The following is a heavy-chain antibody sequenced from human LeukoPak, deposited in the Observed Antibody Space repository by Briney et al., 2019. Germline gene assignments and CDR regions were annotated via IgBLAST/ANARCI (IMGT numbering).Heavy chain of an antibody. J-gene: IGHJ4*02. V-gene: IGHV3-74*01. CDR2: INSDGSGT. Sequence: PGGSLRLSCAASGITFSRYWMHWVRQAPGKGLVWVSRINSDGSGTTYADSVKGRFTISRDNANNTLYLQMNSLRAEDTAVYYCARESGIAVAGTPDYWGQGTLVTVSS. CDR3: ARESGIAVAGTPDY. CDR1: GITFSRYW. D-gene: IGHD6-19*01.